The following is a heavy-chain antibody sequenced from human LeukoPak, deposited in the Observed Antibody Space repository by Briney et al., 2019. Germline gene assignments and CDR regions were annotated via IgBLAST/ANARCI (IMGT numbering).Heavy chain of an antibody. D-gene: IGHD3-22*01. CDR3: ARGTPDHYYDSSGYYDY. CDR2: INPSGGST. Sequence: ASVKVSCKAPGYTFTSYYMHWVRQAPGQGLEWMGIINPSGGSTSYAQKFQGRVTMTRDMSTSTVYMELSSLRSEDTAVYYCARGTPDHYYDSSGYYDYWGQGTLVTVSS. J-gene: IGHJ4*02. V-gene: IGHV1-46*01. CDR1: GYTFTSYY.